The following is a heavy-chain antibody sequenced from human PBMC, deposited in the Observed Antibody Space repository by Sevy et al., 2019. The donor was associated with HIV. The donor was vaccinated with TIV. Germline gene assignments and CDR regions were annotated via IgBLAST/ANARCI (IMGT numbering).Heavy chain of an antibody. D-gene: IGHD3-3*01. Sequence: GGSLRLSCAASGFTFSSYAMHWVRQAPGKGLEWVAVISYDGSNKYYADSVKGRFPISRDNSKNTLYLQMNSLRAEDTAVYYCAREGYDFWSGYFGYGAFDIWGQGTMVTVSS. CDR3: AREGYDFWSGYFGYGAFDI. J-gene: IGHJ3*02. V-gene: IGHV3-30-3*01. CDR1: GFTFSSYA. CDR2: ISYDGSNK.